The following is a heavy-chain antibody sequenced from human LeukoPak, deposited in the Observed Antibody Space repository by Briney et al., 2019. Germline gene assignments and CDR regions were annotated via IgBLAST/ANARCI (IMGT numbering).Heavy chain of an antibody. CDR3: ARGNDFWSGKYYYYYMDV. CDR2: IIPIFGTA. Sequence: SVKVSCRASGGTFSSYAISWVRQAPGQGLEWMGGIIPIFGTANYAQKFQGRVTITTDESTSTAYMELSSLRSEDTAVYYCARGNDFWSGKYYYYYMDVWGKGTTVTVSS. CDR1: GGTFSSYA. D-gene: IGHD3-3*01. J-gene: IGHJ6*03. V-gene: IGHV1-69*05.